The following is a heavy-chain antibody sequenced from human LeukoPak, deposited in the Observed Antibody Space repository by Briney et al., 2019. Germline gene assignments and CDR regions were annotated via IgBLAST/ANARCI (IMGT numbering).Heavy chain of an antibody. CDR3: ARRSRLPSQYCSSTSCYNPHYYYYYMDV. V-gene: IGHV4-34*01. CDR1: GGSFSGYY. D-gene: IGHD2-2*02. J-gene: IGHJ6*03. Sequence: SATLSLTCAVYGGSFSGYYWSWIRQPPGKGLEWIGEINHSGSTNYNPSLKSRVTISVDTSKNQFSLKLSSVTAADTAVYYCARRSRLPSQYCSSTSCYNPHYYYYYMDVWGQGTTVTVSS. CDR2: INHSGST.